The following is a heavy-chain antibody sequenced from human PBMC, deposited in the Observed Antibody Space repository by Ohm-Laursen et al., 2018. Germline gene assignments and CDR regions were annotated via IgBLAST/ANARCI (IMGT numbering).Heavy chain of an antibody. V-gene: IGHV4-59*01. CDR1: GCSISSYY. CDR3: ARGDTYGFDY. D-gene: IGHD3-10*01. Sequence: SQTLSLTCTVSGCSISSYYWSWITQPPGKGLEWIGYIYYSGSTNYNPSLKSRVTISVDTSKNQFSLKLSSVTVADTAVYYCARGDTYGFDYWGQGTLVTVSS. J-gene: IGHJ4*02. CDR2: IYYSGST.